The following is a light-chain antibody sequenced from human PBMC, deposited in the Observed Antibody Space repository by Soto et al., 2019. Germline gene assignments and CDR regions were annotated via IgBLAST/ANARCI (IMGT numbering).Light chain of an antibody. CDR3: QQRRYWPVT. CDR1: QSVSSY. CDR2: DAS. Sequence: EIVLTQSPAILSMSPGERAALSCRASQSVSSYFAWYQQKPGQAPRLLIYDASNRATGVPARFSGSGSGTVFTLTIISLEPEDFAVYYCQQRRYWPVTFGQGTKVDIK. J-gene: IGKJ1*01. V-gene: IGKV3-11*01.